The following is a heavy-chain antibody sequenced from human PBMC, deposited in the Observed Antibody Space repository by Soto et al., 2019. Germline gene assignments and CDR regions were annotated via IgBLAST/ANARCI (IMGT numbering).Heavy chain of an antibody. CDR2: INHSGST. Sequence: QVQLQQWGAGLLKPSETLSLTCAVYGGSFSPYFWSWIRQSPGKGLEWIGEINHSGSTNYNPSLPRRATLSVDTSKTQVSLKLTSVTAADTAVYYCARLASGWQYYYFDFWGRGTPVTVSS. CDR1: GGSFSPYF. CDR3: ARLASGWQYYYFDF. D-gene: IGHD6-19*01. V-gene: IGHV4-34*01. J-gene: IGHJ2*01.